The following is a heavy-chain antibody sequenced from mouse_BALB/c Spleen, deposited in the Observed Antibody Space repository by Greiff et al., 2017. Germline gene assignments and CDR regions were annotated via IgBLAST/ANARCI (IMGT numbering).Heavy chain of an antibody. D-gene: IGHD1-1*01. J-gene: IGHJ4*01. CDR2: ISSGSSTI. Sequence: EVQLQESGGGLVQPGGSRKLSCAASGFTFSSFGMHWVRQAPEKGLEWVAYISSGSSTIYYADTVKGRFTISRDNPKNTLFLQMTSLRSEDTAMYYCARKDYGSRYYAMDYWGQGTSVTVSS. CDR1: GFTFSSFG. CDR3: ARKDYGSRYYAMDY. V-gene: IGHV5-17*02.